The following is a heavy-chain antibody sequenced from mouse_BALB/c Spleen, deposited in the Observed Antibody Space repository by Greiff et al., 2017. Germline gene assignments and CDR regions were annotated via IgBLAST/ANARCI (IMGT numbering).Heavy chain of an antibody. D-gene: IGHD1-1*01. J-gene: IGHJ4*01. CDR2: INSGGST. V-gene: IGHV5-6-5*01. CDR3: ARGLITNPY. Sequence: VKLVASGGGLVKPGGSLKLSCAASGFTFSSYAMSWVRQTPEKRLEWVASINSGGSTYYPDSVKGRFTISRDNARNILYLQMSSLRSEDTAMYYCARGLITNPYWDRGSSVTVTT. CDR1: GFTFSSYA.